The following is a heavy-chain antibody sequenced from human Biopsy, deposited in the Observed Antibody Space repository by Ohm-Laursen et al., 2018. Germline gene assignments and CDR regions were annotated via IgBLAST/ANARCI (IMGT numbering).Heavy chain of an antibody. CDR2: IYYSGST. J-gene: IGHJ6*02. Sequence: GTLSLTCTVSGGSISSDHWSWIRQTPGKGLEWIGYIYYSGSTNYNPSLKSRVTISVDTSKNQFSLRLNSATAADTAVYYCARATNSTGWPYYYFYGMDVWGQGTTVTVSS. V-gene: IGHV4-59*01. CDR1: GGSISSDH. CDR3: ARATNSTGWPYYYFYGMDV. D-gene: IGHD2/OR15-2a*01.